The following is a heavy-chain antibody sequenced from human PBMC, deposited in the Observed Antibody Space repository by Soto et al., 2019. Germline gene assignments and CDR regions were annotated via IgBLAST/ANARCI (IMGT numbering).Heavy chain of an antibody. V-gene: IGHV3-23*01. Sequence: EVQLLESGGGLVQPGGSLRLSCAASGFTFSSYAMSWVRQAPGKGLEWVSAISGSGGSTYYADSVKGRFTISRDNSKNTLYLQMNRLRAEDTAVYYWAKGRRIVGVTAAIDYWGQGTLVTVSS. CDR2: ISGSGGST. J-gene: IGHJ4*02. D-gene: IGHD2-21*02. CDR1: GFTFSSYA. CDR3: AKGRRIVGVTAAIDY.